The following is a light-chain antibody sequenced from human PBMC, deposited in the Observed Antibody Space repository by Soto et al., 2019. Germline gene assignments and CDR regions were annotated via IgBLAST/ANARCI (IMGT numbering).Light chain of an antibody. CDR2: EVS. J-gene: IGLJ1*01. CDR1: SSDVGGYNY. V-gene: IGLV2-14*01. CDR3: GSYSSTDTPFV. Sequence: QSVLTQPASVSGSPGQSITISCTGTSSDVGGYNYVSWYQQHPGKAPKLMIYEVSTRPSGISDRFSGSKSVNTASLTISGLQAEDESDYYCGSYSSTDTPFVFGTGTKVTVL.